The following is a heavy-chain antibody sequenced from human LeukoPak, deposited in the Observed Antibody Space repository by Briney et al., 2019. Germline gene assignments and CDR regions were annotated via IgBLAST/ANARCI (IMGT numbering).Heavy chain of an antibody. CDR3: ARGGFGSAPPFDI. V-gene: IGHV3-21*01. J-gene: IGHJ3*02. D-gene: IGHD3-16*01. CDR2: ISSSSSYI. CDR1: GFTFSSYS. Sequence: PGGSLRLSCAASGFTFSSYSTNWVRQAPGKGLEWVSSISSSSSYIYYADSVKGRFTISRDNAKNSLYLQMNSLRAEDTAVYYCARGGFGSAPPFDIWGQGTMVTVSS.